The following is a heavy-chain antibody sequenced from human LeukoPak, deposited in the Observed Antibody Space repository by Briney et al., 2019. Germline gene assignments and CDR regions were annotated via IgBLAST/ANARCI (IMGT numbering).Heavy chain of an antibody. CDR3: ARGGYFDY. CDR2: IYYSGST. V-gene: IGHV4-59*12. J-gene: IGHJ4*02. Sequence: SETLSLTCTVSGGSISSYYWSWIRQPPGKGLEWIGYIYYSGSTNYNPSLKSRVTISVDTSKNQFSLKLSSVTAADTAVYYCARGGYFDYWGQGTLVTVSS. CDR1: GGSISSYY.